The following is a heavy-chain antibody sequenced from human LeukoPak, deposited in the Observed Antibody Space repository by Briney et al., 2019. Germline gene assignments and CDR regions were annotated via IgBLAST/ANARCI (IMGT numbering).Heavy chain of an antibody. CDR1: GYTFTAYY. V-gene: IGHV1-2*02. Sequence: GASVKVSCKASGYTFTAYYMHWVRQAPGQGLEWVGWINPNTGGTNYAQQFQGRVTMTRDTSFSTAYMDLNRLTSDDTAVYYCARDPDVVVEPAAVRVDYWGQGTLVTVSA. CDR3: ARDPDVVVEPAAVRVDY. D-gene: IGHD2-2*01. J-gene: IGHJ4*02. CDR2: INPNTGGT.